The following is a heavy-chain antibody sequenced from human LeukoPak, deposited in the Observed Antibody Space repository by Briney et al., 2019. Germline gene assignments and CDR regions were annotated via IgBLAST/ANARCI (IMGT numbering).Heavy chain of an antibody. CDR2: ISSSGSTI. Sequence: PGGSLRLSSAASGFTFSSYEMSWVRQAPGKGLEWVSYISSSGSTIYYADSVKGRFTISRDNAKNSLYRQMNSLRAEDTAVYYCARDSDYGDPYYWGKGTLVTVSS. V-gene: IGHV3-48*03. CDR1: GFTFSSYE. J-gene: IGHJ4*02. D-gene: IGHD4-17*01. CDR3: ARDSDYGDPYY.